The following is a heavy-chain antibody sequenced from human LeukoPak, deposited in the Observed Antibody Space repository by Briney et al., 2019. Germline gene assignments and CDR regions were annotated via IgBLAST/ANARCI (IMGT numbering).Heavy chain of an antibody. CDR3: ARDKSHYYDSSGYYVPLDY. CDR1: GYTFTGYY. J-gene: IGHJ4*02. V-gene: IGHV1-2*02. D-gene: IGHD3-22*01. Sequence: ASVKVSCKASGYTFTGYYMHWVRQAPGQGLEWMGWINPNSGGTNYAQKLQGRVTMTTDTSTSTAYMELRSLRSDDTAVYYCARDKSHYYDSSGYYVPLDYWGQGTLVTVSS. CDR2: INPNSGGT.